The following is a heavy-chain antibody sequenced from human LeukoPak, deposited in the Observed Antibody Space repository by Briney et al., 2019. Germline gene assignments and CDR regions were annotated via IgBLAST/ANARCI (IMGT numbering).Heavy chain of an antibody. CDR3: APYYYDSSGYNNFDY. D-gene: IGHD3-22*01. Sequence: GGSLRLSCAASGFTFSSYGMSWVRQAPGKGLEWVSAISGSGGSTYYADSVKGRFTISRDNSKNTLYLQMNSLRAEDTAVYYCAPYYYDSSGYNNFDYWGQGTLVTVSS. CDR1: GFTFSSYG. V-gene: IGHV3-23*01. J-gene: IGHJ4*02. CDR2: ISGSGGST.